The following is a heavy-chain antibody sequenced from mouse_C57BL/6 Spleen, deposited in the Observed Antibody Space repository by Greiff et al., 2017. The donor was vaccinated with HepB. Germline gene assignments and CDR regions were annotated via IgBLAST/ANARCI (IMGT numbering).Heavy chain of an antibody. CDR2: IWAGGST. CDR3: ARLEDI. D-gene: IGHD1-3*01. J-gene: IGHJ2*01. V-gene: IGHV2-9*02. Sequence: VKLLESGPGLVAPSQSLSITCTVSGFSLTSYGVHWVRQPPGKGLEWMGVIWAGGSTNYNSDLMSRLSIIKDNSKSQVFLKMNSLQTDDKAMYYCARLEDIWGQGTTLTVSS. CDR1: GFSLTSYG.